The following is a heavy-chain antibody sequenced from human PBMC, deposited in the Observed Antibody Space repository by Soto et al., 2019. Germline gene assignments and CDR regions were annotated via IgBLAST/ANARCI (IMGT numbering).Heavy chain of an antibody. Sequence: QLQLQESGPGLVKPSATLSLTCNGSGGSISSGSYYWGCIRQPPGKSLEWIGSIYYSGSTYYNPSLNSRGTISVDTSKNQFSLKLSSVTAAETAVYYCARHFYRTSWFDYWGQGTLVTVSS. CDR2: IYYSGST. D-gene: IGHD6-13*01. CDR3: ARHFYRTSWFDY. V-gene: IGHV4-39*01. J-gene: IGHJ4*02. CDR1: GGSISSGSYY.